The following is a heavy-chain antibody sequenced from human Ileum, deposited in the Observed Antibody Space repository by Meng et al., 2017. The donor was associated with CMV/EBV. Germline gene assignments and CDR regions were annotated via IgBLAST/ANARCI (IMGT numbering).Heavy chain of an antibody. D-gene: IGHD3-10*01. Sequence: GGSLRLSCAASGFTFSSYWMSWVRQAPGKGLEWVANIKQDGSEKYYVDSVKGRFTISRDVAKNTFYLQMNNLRVEDTAVYFCARGGSSRGGSKGLDYWGQGTRVTVSS. CDR1: GFTFSSYW. CDR3: ARGGSSRGGSKGLDY. V-gene: IGHV3-7*04. J-gene: IGHJ4*02. CDR2: IKQDGSEK.